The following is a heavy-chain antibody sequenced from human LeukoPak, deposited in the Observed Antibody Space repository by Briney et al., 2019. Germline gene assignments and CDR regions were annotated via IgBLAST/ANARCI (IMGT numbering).Heavy chain of an antibody. CDR3: ARARPQYSSGWYFDY. Sequence: GGSLRLSCAASGFTVSINYMSWVRQAPGKGLECVSVIYSGGSTYYADSVKGRFTISRDNSKNTLYLQMNSLRAEDTAVYYCARARPQYSSGWYFDYWGQGTLVTVSS. CDR2: IYSGGST. CDR1: GFTVSINY. D-gene: IGHD6-19*01. V-gene: IGHV3-53*01. J-gene: IGHJ4*02.